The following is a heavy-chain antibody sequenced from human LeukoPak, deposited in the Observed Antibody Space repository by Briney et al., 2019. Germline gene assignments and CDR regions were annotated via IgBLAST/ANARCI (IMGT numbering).Heavy chain of an antibody. CDR1: GGSISSSSYS. CDR2: IYYSGST. Sequence: PSETLSLTCTVSGGSISSSSYSWGWIRQPPGKGLEWIGSIYYSGSTYYNPSLKSRVTISVDTSKNQFSLKLSSVTAADTAVYYCARPNGSGSYYYFDYWGQGTLVTVSS. CDR3: ARPNGSGSYYYFDY. D-gene: IGHD3-10*01. J-gene: IGHJ4*02. V-gene: IGHV4-39*01.